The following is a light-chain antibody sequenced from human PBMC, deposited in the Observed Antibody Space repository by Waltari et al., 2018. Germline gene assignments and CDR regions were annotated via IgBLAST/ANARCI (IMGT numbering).Light chain of an antibody. CDR3: QQSYRVPWT. J-gene: IGKJ1*01. Sequence: DIQMTQSPSSLSVSVGDRVTISCRASQTVVKFLNWYQQRPGRAPNLPIDTASTLQSGIPSRFSGSVSGTDFILSISNVQPEDSATYYCQQSYRVPWTFGQGTRVEIK. CDR2: TAS. V-gene: IGKV1-39*01. CDR1: QTVVKF.